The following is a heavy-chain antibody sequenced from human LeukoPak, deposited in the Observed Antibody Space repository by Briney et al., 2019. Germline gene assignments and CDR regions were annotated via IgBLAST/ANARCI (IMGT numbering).Heavy chain of an antibody. D-gene: IGHD3-3*01. CDR3: ARDGWRGFHY. V-gene: IGHV3-7*01. J-gene: IGHJ4*02. CDR2: IKQDGSEK. CDR1: GFTYSSYW. Sequence: GGSLSLSCTASGFTYSSYWMSWVRQAPGKGLEWVANIKQDGSEKYYVDSVKGRFTISRDNAKNSLYLQMNSLRAEDTAVYYCARDGWRGFHYWAQGPLVTVSS.